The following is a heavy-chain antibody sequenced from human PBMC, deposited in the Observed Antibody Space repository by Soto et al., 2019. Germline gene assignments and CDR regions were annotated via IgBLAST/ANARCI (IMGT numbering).Heavy chain of an antibody. CDR3: ARYCSSTTCLDFDY. D-gene: IGHD2-2*01. V-gene: IGHV4-39*01. J-gene: IGHJ4*02. CDR2: IYYSGST. CDR1: GGNLISSSYY. Sequence: PSETLSLTCPVAGGNLISSSYYWGWNRQPPGKGLEWIGSIYYSGSTYYNPSLKSRVTISRDTSKNQFSLKLSSVTAADTAVYYCARYCSSTTCLDFDYWGQGTLVTVS.